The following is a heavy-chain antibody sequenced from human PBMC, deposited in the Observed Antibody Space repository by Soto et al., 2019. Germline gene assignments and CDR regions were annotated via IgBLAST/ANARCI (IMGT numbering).Heavy chain of an antibody. Sequence: SGPTLVNPTQTLTLTCSFSGFSLSTHEVGVVWIRQPPGKALEWLALIYWNDDKRYSPSLKSRLTITKDTSKNQVVLTMTNMDPVDTATYYCAHGSWSHYYYGMDVWGQGTTVTVSS. J-gene: IGHJ6*02. CDR1: GFSLSTHEVG. CDR2: IYWNDDK. CDR3: AHGSWSHYYYGMDV. V-gene: IGHV2-5*01. D-gene: IGHD6-13*01.